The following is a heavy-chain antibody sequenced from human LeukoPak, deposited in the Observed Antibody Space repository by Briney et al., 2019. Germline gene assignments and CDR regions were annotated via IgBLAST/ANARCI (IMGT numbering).Heavy chain of an antibody. D-gene: IGHD6-19*01. Sequence: SETLSLTCTVSGGSISSSSYYWGWIRQPPGKGLEWIGSIYYSGSTYYNPSLKSRVTISVDTSKNQFSLKLSSVTAADTAVYYCAREVQWLVHFDYWGQGTLVTVSS. CDR1: GGSISSSSYY. CDR2: IYYSGST. V-gene: IGHV4-39*07. CDR3: AREVQWLVHFDY. J-gene: IGHJ4*02.